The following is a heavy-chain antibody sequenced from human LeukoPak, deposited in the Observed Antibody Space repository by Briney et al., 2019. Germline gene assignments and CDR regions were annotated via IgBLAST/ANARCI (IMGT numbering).Heavy chain of an antibody. D-gene: IGHD5-24*01. CDR1: GFTFSNYA. V-gene: IGHV3-64*01. Sequence: GGSLRLSCSASGFTFSNYAMHWVRQAPGKGLEYVSAISSNGGSTYYANSVKGRFTISRDNSKNTLYLKMGSLRAEDMAVYYCARDRNEEMATFDRDDDAFDIWGQGTMVTVSS. CDR3: ARDRNEEMATFDRDDDAFDI. CDR2: ISSNGGST. J-gene: IGHJ3*02.